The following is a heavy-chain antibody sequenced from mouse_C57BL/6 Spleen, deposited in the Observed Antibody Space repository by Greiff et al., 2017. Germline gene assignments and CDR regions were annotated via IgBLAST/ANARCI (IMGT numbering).Heavy chain of an antibody. D-gene: IGHD3-3*01. V-gene: IGHV3-6*01. Sequence: EVKLEESGPGLVKPSQSLSLTCSVTGYSITSGYYWNWIRQFPGNKLEWMGYISYDGSNNYNPSLKNRISITRDTSKNQFFLKLNSVTTEDTATYYCAREGGQGYAMDYWGQGTSVTVSS. CDR2: ISYDGSN. CDR3: AREGGQGYAMDY. J-gene: IGHJ4*01. CDR1: GYSITSGYY.